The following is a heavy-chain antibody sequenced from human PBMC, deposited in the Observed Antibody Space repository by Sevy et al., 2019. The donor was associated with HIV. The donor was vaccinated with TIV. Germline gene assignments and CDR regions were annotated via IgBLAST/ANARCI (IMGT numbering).Heavy chain of an antibody. D-gene: IGHD3-9*01. J-gene: IGHJ4*02. V-gene: IGHV3-48*01. Sequence: GGSLRLSCAASGFTFSTYNMNWVRQAPGKGLEWVSYISSSSNTIYYADSVKGRFTISRDNAKNSLYLQMNSLRAEDTAVYYCARGGTHQNYDILTDYVTTWRYWGQGTLVTVSS. CDR3: ARGGTHQNYDILTDYVTTWRY. CDR1: GFTFSTYN. CDR2: ISSSSNTI.